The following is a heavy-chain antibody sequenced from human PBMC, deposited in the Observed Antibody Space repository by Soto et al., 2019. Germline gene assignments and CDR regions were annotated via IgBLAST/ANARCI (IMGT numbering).Heavy chain of an antibody. J-gene: IGHJ5*02. CDR1: GFSLSTSGVG. D-gene: IGHD3-3*01. V-gene: IGHV2-5*02. CDR3: AHSRISPPYYDFWSGPQKNWFDP. Sequence: GSGRTLVNPTQTLTLTCTFSGFSLSTSGVGVGWIRQPPGKALEWLALIYWDDDKRYSPSLKSRLTITKDTSKNQVVLTMTNMDPVDTATYYCAHSRISPPYYDFWSGPQKNWFDPWGQGTLVTVSS. CDR2: IYWDDDK.